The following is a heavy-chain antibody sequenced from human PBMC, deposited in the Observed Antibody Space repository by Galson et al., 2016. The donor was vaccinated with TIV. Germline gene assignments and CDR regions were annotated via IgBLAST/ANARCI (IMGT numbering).Heavy chain of an antibody. V-gene: IGHV1-46*01. CDR3: AVWSNIYYFAL. D-gene: IGHD2-21*01. CDR1: GYTFSTYY. J-gene: IGHJ4*02. Sequence: CKASGYTFSTYYMHWVRQAPGQGLEWVGVIDPSSGGTTYAQKFQGRVTMTRDTSTSTVYMDLSSLRSDDTAVFYCAVWSNIYYFALWGQGTLITVSS. CDR2: IDPSSGGT.